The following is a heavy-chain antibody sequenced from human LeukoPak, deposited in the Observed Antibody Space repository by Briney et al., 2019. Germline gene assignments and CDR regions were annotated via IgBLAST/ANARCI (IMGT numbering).Heavy chain of an antibody. D-gene: IGHD3-9*01. Sequence: PGVSLTLFCIASGFTFSRYGMHWLRQAQRKGLVGLSRINGGGRNINYADSVRGRFTISRDNAKNTLYLQMNTLRVEDTAVYYCTRDLMDYDVSTGLHHYYMDVWGQGTTVTVSS. J-gene: IGHJ6*02. CDR2: INGGGRNI. CDR1: GFTFSRYG. V-gene: IGHV3-74*01. CDR3: TRDLMDYDVSTGLHHYYMDV.